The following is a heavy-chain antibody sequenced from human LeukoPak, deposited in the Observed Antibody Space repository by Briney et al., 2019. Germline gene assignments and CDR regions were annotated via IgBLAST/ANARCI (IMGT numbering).Heavy chain of an antibody. CDR1: GYTFTCYY. V-gene: IGHV1-2*02. CDR3: ARDHYDFWSGSLDY. J-gene: IGHJ4*02. Sequence: EASVKVSCKASGYTFTCYYMHWVRQAPGQGLEWMGWINPNSGGTNYAQKFQGRVTMTRDTSISTAYMELSRLRSDDTAVYYCARDHYDFWSGSLDYWGQGTPVTVSS. CDR2: INPNSGGT. D-gene: IGHD3-3*01.